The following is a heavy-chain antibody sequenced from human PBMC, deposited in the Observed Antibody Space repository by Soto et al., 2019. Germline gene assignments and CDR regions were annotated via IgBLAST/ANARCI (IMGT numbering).Heavy chain of an antibody. CDR2: IKEDGSEK. CDR1: GFTFSGYW. D-gene: IGHD5-12*01. Sequence: EVQLVESGGGLVQPAGSLRFSCAASGFTFSGYWMSWVRQAPGKGLEWVANIKEDGSEKNYVDSARGRFTISRDNAMHSLYLEMNSLRAEDTAVYYCARSGSENDFWGQGTLVTVSS. V-gene: IGHV3-7*03. CDR3: ARSGSENDF. J-gene: IGHJ4*02.